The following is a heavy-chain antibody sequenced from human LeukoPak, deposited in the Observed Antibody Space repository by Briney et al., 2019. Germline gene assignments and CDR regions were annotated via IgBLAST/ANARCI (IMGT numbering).Heavy chain of an antibody. V-gene: IGHV4-61*02. CDR2: IYTSGST. CDR1: GGSITSGIYY. Sequence: SETLSLTCTVSGGSITSGIYYWTWIRQPAGKGLEWIGRIYTSGSTNYNPSLKSRVTISVDTSKNQFSLKLSSVTAADTAVYYCAGEFAYWGQGTLVSVSS. J-gene: IGHJ4*02. CDR3: AGEFAY.